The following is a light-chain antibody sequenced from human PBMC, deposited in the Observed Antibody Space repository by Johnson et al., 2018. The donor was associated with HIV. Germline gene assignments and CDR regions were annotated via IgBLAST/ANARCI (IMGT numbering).Light chain of an antibody. J-gene: IGLJ1*01. CDR1: SSDMGNYA. Sequence: QSVLTQPPSVSAAPGQKVTISCSGSSSDMGNYAVSWYPQLPGTAPKLLIYENNKRPSGIPDRFSGSKSGMSATLGITRLQTGDEADYYCGTWDNSLSTGGVFGTGTKVTVL. CDR3: GTWDNSLSTGGV. CDR2: ENN. V-gene: IGLV1-51*02.